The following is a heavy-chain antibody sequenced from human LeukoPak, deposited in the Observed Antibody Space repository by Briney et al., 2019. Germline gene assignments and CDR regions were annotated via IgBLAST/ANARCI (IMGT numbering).Heavy chain of an antibody. CDR1: GYTFTSYA. D-gene: IGHD4-17*01. Sequence: GASVKVSCKASGYTFTSYAMHWVRQAPGQRLEWMGWINAGNSNTKYSQKFQGRVTMTRNTSISTAYMELSSLRSEDTAVYYCARGSAQGYGDAWYFDLWGRGTLVTVSS. J-gene: IGHJ2*01. CDR3: ARGSAQGYGDAWYFDL. CDR2: INAGNSNT. V-gene: IGHV1-3*01.